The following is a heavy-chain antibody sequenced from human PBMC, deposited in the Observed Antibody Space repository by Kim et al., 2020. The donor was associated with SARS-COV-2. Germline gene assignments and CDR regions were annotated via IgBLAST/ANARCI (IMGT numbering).Heavy chain of an antibody. J-gene: IGHJ4*02. D-gene: IGHD6-19*01. CDR2: ISAYNGNT. V-gene: IGHV1-18*01. Sequence: ASVKVSCKASGYTFTSYGISWVRQAPGQGLEWMGWISAYNGNTNYAQKLQGRVTMTTDTSTSTAYMELRSLRSDDTAVDYCARGGRIAVAGNRYDYWGQGTLVTVSS. CDR3: ARGGRIAVAGNRYDY. CDR1: GYTFTSYG.